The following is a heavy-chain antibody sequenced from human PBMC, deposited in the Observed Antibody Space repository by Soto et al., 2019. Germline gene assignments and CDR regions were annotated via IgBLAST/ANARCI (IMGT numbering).Heavy chain of an antibody. J-gene: IGHJ6*02. CDR1: GGTFSSYA. D-gene: IGHD6-19*01. V-gene: IGHV1-18*01. CDR3: AKVRYSSPMGYYYGMDV. Sequence: ASVKVSCKASGGTFSSYAISWVRQAPGQGLEWVAWISANSADTNSAEKFQGRVTLTTDTSTSTAYMELRSLTSEDTAVYYCAKVRYSSPMGYYYGMDVWGQGTTVTVS. CDR2: ISANSADT.